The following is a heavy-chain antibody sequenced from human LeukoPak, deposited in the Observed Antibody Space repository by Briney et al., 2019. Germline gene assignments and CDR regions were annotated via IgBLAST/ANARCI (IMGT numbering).Heavy chain of an antibody. Sequence: ASVKVSCKTSGYSFTDYYMHWVRQAPGQGLEWMGWINPNSGGTSSAQKFQGRVTMTRDTSISTVYMEVSWLTSDDTAIYYCARADRLHGGPYLIGPWGQGTLVTVSS. D-gene: IGHD2-21*01. J-gene: IGHJ5*02. CDR2: INPNSGGT. CDR3: ARADRLHGGPYLIGP. V-gene: IGHV1-2*02. CDR1: GYSFTDYY.